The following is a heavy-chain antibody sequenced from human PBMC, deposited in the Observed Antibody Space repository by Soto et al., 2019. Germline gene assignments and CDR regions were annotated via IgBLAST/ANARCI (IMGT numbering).Heavy chain of an antibody. D-gene: IGHD6-6*01. Sequence: EVQLLESGGGLVQPVGSLRLSCAASGFTFSSYAMSWVRQAPGKGLEWVSAISGSGGSTYYADSVKGRFTISRDNSKNTLYLQMNSLRAEDTAGYYCAKDRGISSSNGMDVWGQGTTVTVSS. CDR2: ISGSGGST. CDR1: GFTFSSYA. J-gene: IGHJ6*02. CDR3: AKDRGISSSNGMDV. V-gene: IGHV3-23*01.